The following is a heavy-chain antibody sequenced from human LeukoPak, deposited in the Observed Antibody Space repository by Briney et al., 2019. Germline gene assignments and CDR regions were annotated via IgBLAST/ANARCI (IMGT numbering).Heavy chain of an antibody. CDR2: SRNKANSYPT. J-gene: IGHJ4*02. CDR3: ARDYYDSSRYYNYY. Sequence: TLLCAASGFIFRDXYMDWAGQAQGKGREGVGRSRNKANSYPTEYAASVKAIFTISCDGARNSLYLQMNSLKTEDTAVYYCARDYYDSSRYYNYYGGQGTXXTXS. V-gene: IGHV3-72*01. CDR1: GFIFRDXY. D-gene: IGHD3-22*01.